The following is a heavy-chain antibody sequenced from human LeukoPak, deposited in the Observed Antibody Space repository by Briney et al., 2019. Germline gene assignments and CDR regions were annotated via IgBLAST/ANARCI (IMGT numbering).Heavy chain of an antibody. D-gene: IGHD2-2*01. CDR1: GFIFSDYY. CDR2: ISGIGGSI. V-gene: IGHV3-11*01. Sequence: TGGSLRLSCAASGFIFSDYYMTWIRQAPGEGLEWLSYISGIGGSIYYTDPVKGRFTITRDNAKNSLYLQMNSLRAEDTAVYYCARFQRNWFDPWGQGALVIVSS. CDR3: ARFQRNWFDP. J-gene: IGHJ5*02.